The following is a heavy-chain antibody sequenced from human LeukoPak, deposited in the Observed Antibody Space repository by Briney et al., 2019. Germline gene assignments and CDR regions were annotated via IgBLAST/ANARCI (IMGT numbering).Heavy chain of an antibody. Sequence: ASVKVSCKASTYISSDFGISWVRLAPGGGLEWMGWVSGDNGQTNYGHKFYGRVTMTMETSTNTASMELRVLRSDDTAIYYCARVYLYTTGWSAAYYYFMDVWGKGTTVFVSS. CDR2: VSGDNGQT. CDR1: TYISSDFG. J-gene: IGHJ6*03. CDR3: ARVYLYTTGWSAAYYYFMDV. D-gene: IGHD3-16*02. V-gene: IGHV1-18*01.